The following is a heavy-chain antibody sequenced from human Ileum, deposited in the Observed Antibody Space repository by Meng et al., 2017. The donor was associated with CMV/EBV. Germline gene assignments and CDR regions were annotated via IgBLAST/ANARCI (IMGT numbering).Heavy chain of an antibody. Sequence: GGSLRLSCAASGFTFSSYWMHWVRQAPGKGLEWVSRIHSDGSITTYAGSVEGRFTISRDNAKNTLYLQMHNLRAEDTAVYYCARGYCTEGVCYLDYWGQGTLVTVSS. CDR1: GFTFSSYW. CDR3: ARGYCTEGVCYLDY. CDR2: IHSDGSIT. V-gene: IGHV3-74*01. J-gene: IGHJ4*02. D-gene: IGHD2-8*01.